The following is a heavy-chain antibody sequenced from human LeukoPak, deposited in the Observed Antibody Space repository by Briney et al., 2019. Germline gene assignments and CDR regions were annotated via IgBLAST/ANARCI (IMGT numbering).Heavy chain of an antibody. V-gene: IGHV3-66*01. CDR3: ARGPAPTWVYGDYVYLDY. J-gene: IGHJ4*02. CDR2: IYSGGST. D-gene: IGHD4-17*01. CDR1: GFTVSSNY. Sequence: GESLRLSCAASGFTVSSNYMSWVRQAPGKGLEWVSVIYSGGSTYYADSVKGRFTISRDNSKNTLYLQMNSLRAEDTAVYYCARGPAPTWVYGDYVYLDYWGQGTLVTVSS.